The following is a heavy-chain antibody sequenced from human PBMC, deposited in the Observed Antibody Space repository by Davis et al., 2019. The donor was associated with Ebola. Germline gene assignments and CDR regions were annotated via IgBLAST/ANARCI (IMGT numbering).Heavy chain of an antibody. CDR2: VISNSGGT. D-gene: IGHD2-15*01. Sequence: ASVTVSCKASGYTFTGYNIHWVRQAPGHGLEWMGRVISNSGGTNYAQNVQGRVTMTTDTSTRTVYMELRSLRSDDTAVYYCAREYRYCSGGDCQIPEDGIDFWGQGTLVTVSS. V-gene: IGHV1-2*06. CDR1: GYTFTGYN. CDR3: AREYRYCSGGDCQIPEDGIDF. J-gene: IGHJ4*02.